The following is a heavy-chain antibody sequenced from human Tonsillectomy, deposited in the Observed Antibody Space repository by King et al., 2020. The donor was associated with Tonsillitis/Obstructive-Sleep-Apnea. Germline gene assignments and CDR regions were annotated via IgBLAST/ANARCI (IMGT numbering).Heavy chain of an antibody. Sequence: HVQLVESGGGVVQPGRSLRLSCAASGFTFSSNGMHWVRQAPGKGLEWVAVISYDGSNKYYADSVKGRFTIYRDNSKNTLYLQMNSLRTEDTAVYYCAKDRSSSWSLDYWGQGTLVTVSS. CDR1: GFTFSSNG. V-gene: IGHV3-30*18. CDR3: AKDRSSSWSLDY. D-gene: IGHD6-13*01. CDR2: ISYDGSNK. J-gene: IGHJ4*02.